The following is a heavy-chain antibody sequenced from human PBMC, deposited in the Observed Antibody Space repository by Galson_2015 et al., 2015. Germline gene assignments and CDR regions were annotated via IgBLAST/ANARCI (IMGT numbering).Heavy chain of an antibody. CDR2: IKSRADGGAT. D-gene: IGHD4-17*01. V-gene: IGHV3-15*01. Sequence: SLRLSCAASGFPFSNVWMSWVRQGPGKGLEWAGRIKSRADGGATDYAAPVKGRFTISRHNSKNTLYLQMNSLKTEDTAAYYCTTDPLMTSVTPLDYWGQGSLVTVSS. J-gene: IGHJ4*02. CDR3: TTDPLMTSVTPLDY. CDR1: GFPFSNVW.